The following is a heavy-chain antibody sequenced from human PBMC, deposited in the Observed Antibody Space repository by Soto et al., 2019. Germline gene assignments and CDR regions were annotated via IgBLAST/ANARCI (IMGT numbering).Heavy chain of an antibody. J-gene: IGHJ5*02. CDR3: ARALRYCSSTSCYSPFDP. V-gene: IGHV4-34*01. CDR1: GGSFSGYY. D-gene: IGHD2-2*01. Sequence: QVQLQQWGAGLLKPSETLSLTCAVYGGSFSGYYWSWIRQPPGKGLEWIGEINHSGSTNYNPSLKSRVTTSVDTSKNQFSLKLSAVTAADTAVYYCARALRYCSSTSCYSPFDPWGQGTLVTVSS. CDR2: INHSGST.